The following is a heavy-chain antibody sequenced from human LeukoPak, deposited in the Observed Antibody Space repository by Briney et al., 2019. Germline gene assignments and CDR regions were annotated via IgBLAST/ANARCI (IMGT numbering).Heavy chain of an antibody. Sequence: PGGSLRLSCAASGFTFSNYAMSWVRQAPGKGLEWVSAISTISGSGPGTYYADSVKGRFTISRDNSKNTLYLQMNSLRAEDTAVYYCAKTLDYGEGGRAFDIWGQGTMVTVSS. D-gene: IGHD4-17*01. V-gene: IGHV3-23*01. CDR1: GFTFSNYA. CDR3: AKTLDYGEGGRAFDI. J-gene: IGHJ3*02. CDR2: ISTISGSGPGT.